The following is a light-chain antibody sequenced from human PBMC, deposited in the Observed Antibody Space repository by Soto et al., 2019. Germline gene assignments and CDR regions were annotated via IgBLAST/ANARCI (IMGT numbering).Light chain of an antibody. Sequence: QSVLTQLPSVSADPGQRVSRLCSGSNIIIGDTRVSCCQHLPGAAPTLLVYASDRRPSALPGRFSGSRSGTSAKLVIPGPPTGDEAVYYCGTWDDSLFSFVFGPGTKGPVL. V-gene: IGLV1-51*01. J-gene: IGLJ1*01. CDR2: ASD. CDR3: GTWDDSLFSFV. CDR1: NIIIGDTR.